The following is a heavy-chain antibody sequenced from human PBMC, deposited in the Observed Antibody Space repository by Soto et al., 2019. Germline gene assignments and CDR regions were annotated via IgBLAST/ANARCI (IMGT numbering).Heavy chain of an antibody. CDR2: IYYSGST. CDR1: GGSIINHY. V-gene: IGHV4-59*11. D-gene: IGHD7-27*01. CDR3: ARANWYSEY. J-gene: IGHJ4*02. Sequence: QVQLQESGPGLVKPSETLSLTCTVSGGSIINHYWSWIRQPPGKGLEWIGYIYYSGSTNYNPSLKSRVTISVDTSKNQCSLNLTSLTAADTAIYYCARANWYSEYWGQGTLVTVSS.